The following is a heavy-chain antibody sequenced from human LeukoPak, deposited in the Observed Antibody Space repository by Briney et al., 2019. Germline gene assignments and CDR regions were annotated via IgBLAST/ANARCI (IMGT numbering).Heavy chain of an antibody. J-gene: IGHJ4*02. Sequence: SETLSLTCTVSGGSISSSSYYWGWIRQPPGKGLEWIGSIYYSGSTNYNPSLKSRVTISVDTSKNQFSLKLSSVTAADTAVYYCARDYEGYFDYWGQGTLVTVSS. V-gene: IGHV4-39*07. CDR3: ARDYEGYFDY. D-gene: IGHD3-22*01. CDR1: GGSISSSSYY. CDR2: IYYSGST.